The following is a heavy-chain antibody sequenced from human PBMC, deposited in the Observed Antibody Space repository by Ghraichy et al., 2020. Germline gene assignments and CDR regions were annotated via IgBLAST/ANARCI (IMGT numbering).Heavy chain of an antibody. CDR2: IIPIFGTA. V-gene: IGHV1-69*13. D-gene: IGHD1-26*01. CDR3: ARANTDSWELLPLYYFDY. CDR1: GGTFSSYA. J-gene: IGHJ4*02. Sequence: SVKVSCKASGGTFSSYAISWVRQAPGQGLEWMGGIIPIFGTANYAQKFQGRVTITADESTSTAYMELSSLRSEDTAVYYCARANTDSWELLPLYYFDYWGQGTLVTVSS.